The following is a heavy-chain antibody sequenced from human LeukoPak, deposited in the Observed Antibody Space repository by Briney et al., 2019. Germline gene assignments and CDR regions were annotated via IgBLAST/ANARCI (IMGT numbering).Heavy chain of an antibody. CDR3: ARDISGSYVDY. CDR1: GYTSTSYD. J-gene: IGHJ4*02. D-gene: IGHD1-26*01. V-gene: IGHV1-8*01. CDR2: MNPNSGNT. Sequence: ASVKVSCKASGYTSTSYDINWVRQATGQGLEWMGWMNPNSGNTGYAQKFQGRVTMTRDTSISTAYMELSSLRSEDTAVYYCARDISGSYVDYWGQGTLVTVSS.